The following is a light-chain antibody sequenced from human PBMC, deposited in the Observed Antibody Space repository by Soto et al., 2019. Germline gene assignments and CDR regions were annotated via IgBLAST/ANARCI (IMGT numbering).Light chain of an antibody. CDR3: MQVTRSPRT. CDR2: KIS. Sequence: DVVLTQTPLSSPVTLGQPASISCRSSQSLVHSAGNTYLSWLQQRPGQSPRILIYKISNRFSGVPGRFSGSGAWTDFTLKISRVEADDVGVYYCMQVTRSPRTFGQGTKVEIK. V-gene: IGKV2-24*01. CDR1: QSLVHSAGNTY. J-gene: IGKJ1*01.